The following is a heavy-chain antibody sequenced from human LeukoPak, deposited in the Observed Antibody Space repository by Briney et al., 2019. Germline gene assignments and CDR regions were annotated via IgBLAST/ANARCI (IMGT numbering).Heavy chain of an antibody. CDR1: GFTFTNYR. J-gene: IGHJ4*02. CDR3: ARDHDAYGPHDY. V-gene: IGHV3-21*01. CDR2: ISSTSGYI. D-gene: IGHD3-10*01. Sequence: GGSLRLSCAASGFTFTNYRMTWVRQAPGKGLEWVSSISSTSGYIFYADSVQGRFTISRDNAKSSLYLQMNTLRVEDTAVYYCARDHDAYGPHDYWGQGTLVTVSS.